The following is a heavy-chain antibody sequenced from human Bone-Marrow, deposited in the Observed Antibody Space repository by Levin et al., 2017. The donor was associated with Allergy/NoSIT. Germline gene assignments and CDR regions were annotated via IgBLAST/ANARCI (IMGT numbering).Heavy chain of an antibody. V-gene: IGHV4-31*03. CDR2: ISYRGST. D-gene: IGHD5-24*01. Sequence: LSLSCTVSGGSITSGGYHWSWIRQHPGKDLEWIGYISYRGSTYYNPSLKSRVTLSIDTSKTQFSLKLNSLTAADTAVYFCAREDGYVFDYWGQGTLVTVSS. CDR1: GGSITSGGYH. CDR3: AREDGYVFDY. J-gene: IGHJ4*02.